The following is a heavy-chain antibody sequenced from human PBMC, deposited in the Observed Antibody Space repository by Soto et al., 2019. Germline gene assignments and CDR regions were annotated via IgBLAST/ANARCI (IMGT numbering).Heavy chain of an antibody. CDR3: AKDRNDIVVVPAAINY. Sequence: GGSLRLSCAASGFTSSIYAMNWVRQAPGKGLERVSLISGSGDITYYADSVKGRFTISRGNSRNTVYLQMNSLRVEDTAVYYCAKDRNDIVVVPAAINYWGQGTLVTVSS. V-gene: IGHV3-23*01. J-gene: IGHJ4*02. CDR1: GFTSSIYA. D-gene: IGHD2-2*02. CDR2: ISGSGDIT.